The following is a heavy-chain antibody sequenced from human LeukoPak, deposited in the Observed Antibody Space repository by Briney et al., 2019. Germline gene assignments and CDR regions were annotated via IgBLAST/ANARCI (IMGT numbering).Heavy chain of an antibody. CDR2: FSCSGST. D-gene: IGHD3-22*01. V-gene: IGHV4-39*07. CDR3: ARDVYYYDSGGYYYFDY. J-gene: IGHJ4*02. CDR1: GGSISSCTYS. Sequence: PSETLSLTCSVSGGSISSCTYSWGWIRQPPGKGLEWIGSFSCSGSTYYNPSLKSRVTISVDTSKSQFSLYMDSVTAADTAVYYCARDVYYYDSGGYYYFDYWGQGTLVTVSS.